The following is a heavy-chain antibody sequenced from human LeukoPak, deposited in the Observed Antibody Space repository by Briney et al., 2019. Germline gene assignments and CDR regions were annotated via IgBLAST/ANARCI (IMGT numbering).Heavy chain of an antibody. D-gene: IGHD2-2*01. Sequence: SETLSLTCAVYGGSFSGYYWSWIRQPPGKGLEWIGEINHSGSTNYNPSLKSRVTISVDTSKNQFSLKLSSVTAADTAVYYCARGYCSSTSCSPAFDYWGQGTLVTVSS. V-gene: IGHV4-34*01. CDR2: INHSGST. J-gene: IGHJ4*02. CDR3: ARGYCSSTSCSPAFDY. CDR1: GGSFSGYY.